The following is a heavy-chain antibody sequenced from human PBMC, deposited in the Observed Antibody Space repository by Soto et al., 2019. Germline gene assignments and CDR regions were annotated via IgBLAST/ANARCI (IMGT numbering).Heavy chain of an antibody. V-gene: IGHV3-15*07. CDR2: IKSKTDGGTT. J-gene: IGHJ6*02. Sequence: GGSLRLSCAASGFTFSNAWMNWVRQAPGKGLEWVGRIKSKTDGGTTDYAAPVKGRFTISRDDSKNTLYLQMNSLKTEDTAVYYCTTGPLRDFWTGYYYYGMDVWGQGTTVTVSS. D-gene: IGHD3-3*01. CDR1: GFTFSNAW. CDR3: TTGPLRDFWTGYYYYGMDV.